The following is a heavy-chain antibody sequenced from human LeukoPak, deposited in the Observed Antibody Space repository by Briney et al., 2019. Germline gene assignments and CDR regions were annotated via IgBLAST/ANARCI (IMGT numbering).Heavy chain of an antibody. CDR3: ARWGLVAPGTYYYYYMDV. D-gene: IGHD2-2*01. CDR1: GYTFTNYG. Sequence: ASVKVSCKASGYTFTNYGVSWVRQAPGQGFEWMGWINAYNGDTHYAQNLQGRLTMTTDTSTSMAFMELRSLRPDDTAVYFCARWGLVAPGTYYYYYMDVWGRGTTVTVSS. J-gene: IGHJ6*03. CDR2: INAYNGDT. V-gene: IGHV1-18*01.